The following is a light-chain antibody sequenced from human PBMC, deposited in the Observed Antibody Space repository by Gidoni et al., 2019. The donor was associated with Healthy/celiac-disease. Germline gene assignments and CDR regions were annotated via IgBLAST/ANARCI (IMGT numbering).Light chain of an antibody. Sequence: DIQLTPPPSFLSASVGDRVTITSRASQGIRSYLAWYQQKQGKAPKLLLYAPSTLQCGVPSGFSGSGSGAEFTLTISSLQPEDFAAYYCQQLNSYPPFTFGPGTKVDIK. V-gene: IGKV1-9*01. CDR3: QQLNSYPPFT. CDR2: APS. CDR1: QGIRSY. J-gene: IGKJ3*01.